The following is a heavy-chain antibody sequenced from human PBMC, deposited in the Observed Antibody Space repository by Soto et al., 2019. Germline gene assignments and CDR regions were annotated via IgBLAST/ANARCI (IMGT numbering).Heavy chain of an antibody. J-gene: IGHJ6*02. V-gene: IGHV3-53*01. D-gene: IGHD6-6*01. CDR2: IYSGGST. CDR1: GFTVSSNY. Sequence: GGSLRLSCAASGFTVSSNYMSWVRQAPGKGLEWVSVIYSGGSTYYADSVKGRFTISRENSKNTLYLQMNSLRAEDTAVYYCASSEGYSSSSPHYYYYGMDVWGQGTTVTVSS. CDR3: ASSEGYSSSSPHYYYYGMDV.